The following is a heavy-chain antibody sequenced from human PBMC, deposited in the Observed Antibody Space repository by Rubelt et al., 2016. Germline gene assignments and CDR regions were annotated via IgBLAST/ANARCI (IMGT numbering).Heavy chain of an antibody. CDR3: ARGFYGTYQLLFDV. V-gene: IGHV4-34*01. D-gene: IGHD2-2*01. CDR2: INHGGGR. CDR1: GGSLTGYY. Sequence: QVQLQQWGAGLLKPSETLSLTCGVRGGSLTGYYWSWIRQSPGKGLEWIGEINHGGGRNYNPSLKRRATLSVDTPNNRFARGLTSGTAADTAVYVCARGFYGTYQLLFDVWGQGIRVTVSS. J-gene: IGHJ4*02.